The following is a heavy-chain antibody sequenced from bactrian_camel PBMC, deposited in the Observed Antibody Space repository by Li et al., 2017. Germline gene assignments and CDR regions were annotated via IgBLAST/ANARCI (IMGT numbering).Heavy chain of an antibody. J-gene: IGHJ4*01. CDR2: IYIDGSSR. CDR1: GYTYMSYC. D-gene: IGHD2*01. V-gene: IGHV3S31*01. Sequence: DVQLVESGGGSVQAGGSLRLSCAASGYTYMSYCMGWFRKAPGKEREGVATIYIDGSSRYYPDSVKGRFTISRDKPTNTAHLQMNALKREDTAVYYCAAAGRLSPFYTRESLSRACARWGQGPRSPSP. CDR3: AAAGRLSPFYTRESLSRACAR.